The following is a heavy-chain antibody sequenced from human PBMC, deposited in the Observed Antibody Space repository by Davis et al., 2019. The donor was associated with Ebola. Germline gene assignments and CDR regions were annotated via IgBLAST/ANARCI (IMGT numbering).Heavy chain of an antibody. CDR2: IDWDDDK. D-gene: IGHD2-2*01. CDR1: GFSLSTSGMC. Sequence: SGPTLVKPTQTLTLTCTFSGFSLSTSGMCVSWIRQPPGKALEWLALIDWDDDKYYSTSLKTRLTISKDTSKNQVVLTMTNMDPVDTATYYCARSKVPATAILGAYYFDYWGQGTLVTVSS. V-gene: IGHV2-70*01. J-gene: IGHJ4*02. CDR3: ARSKVPATAILGAYYFDY.